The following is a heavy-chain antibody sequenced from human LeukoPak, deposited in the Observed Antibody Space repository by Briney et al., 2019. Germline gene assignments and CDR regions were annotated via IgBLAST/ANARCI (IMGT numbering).Heavy chain of an antibody. V-gene: IGHV4-61*02. CDR3: ARAQGGYSGYDWDYYYYMDV. CDR1: GGSISSGSYY. Sequence: PSETLSLTCTVSGGSISSGSYYWSWIRQPAGKGLEWIGRIYTSGSTNYNPSLKSRVTISVDTSKNQFSLKLSSVTAADTAVYYCARAQGGYSGYDWDYYYYMDVWGKGTTVTISS. CDR2: IYTSGST. J-gene: IGHJ6*03. D-gene: IGHD5-12*01.